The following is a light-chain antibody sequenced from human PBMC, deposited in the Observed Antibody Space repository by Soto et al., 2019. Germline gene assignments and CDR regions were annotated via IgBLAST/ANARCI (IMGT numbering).Light chain of an antibody. CDR1: SSDVGGYNY. V-gene: IGLV2-8*01. CDR3: SSYAVNNNLGV. Sequence: QSALTQPPSASGSPGQSVTISCTGTSSDVGGYNYVSWYQQYPGKAPKLMIYEVSKRPSGVPDRFSGSKSGNTASLTVSGLQAEDEADYYCSSYAVNNNLGVFGGGTKVTV. CDR2: EVS. J-gene: IGLJ2*01.